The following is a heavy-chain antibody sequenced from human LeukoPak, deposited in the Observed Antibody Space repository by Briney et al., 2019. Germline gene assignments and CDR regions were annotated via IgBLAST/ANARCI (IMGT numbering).Heavy chain of an antibody. J-gene: IGHJ4*02. V-gene: IGHV3-64D*06. Sequence: PGGSLRLSCSASGFTFSNYAMHWVRQAPGKGLEYVSVISSTGGSTYYADSVKGRFTVSRDNSKNTLYLQMSSLRAEDTAVYYCVKECLVIINYYFDYWGQGTLATVSS. CDR3: VKECLVIINYYFDY. CDR2: ISSTGGST. D-gene: IGHD3-22*01. CDR1: GFTFSNYA.